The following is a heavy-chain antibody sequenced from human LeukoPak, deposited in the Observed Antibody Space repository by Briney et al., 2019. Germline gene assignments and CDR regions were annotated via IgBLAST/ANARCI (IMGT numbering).Heavy chain of an antibody. CDR2: INDSGGST. J-gene: IGHJ4*02. Sequence: GGTLRLSCAASGFTFSSFGMSWVRQAPGKGLEWVSAINDSGGSTYYADSVKGRFTISRDNSKNTLYLQMNSLRAEDTAVYYCAKPAISSRGWYYDYWGQGTLVTVSS. CDR1: GFTFSSFG. D-gene: IGHD6-19*01. CDR3: AKPAISSRGWYYDY. V-gene: IGHV3-23*01.